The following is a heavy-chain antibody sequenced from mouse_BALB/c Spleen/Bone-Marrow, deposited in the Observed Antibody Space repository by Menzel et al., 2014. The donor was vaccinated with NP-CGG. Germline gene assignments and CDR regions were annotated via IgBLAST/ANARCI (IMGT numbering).Heavy chain of an antibody. CDR3: ARPLYYYGSSPFYAMDY. D-gene: IGHD1-1*01. J-gene: IGHJ4*01. CDR2: ISSGGGST. V-gene: IGHV5-12-1*01. CDR1: GFASSSYD. Sequence: EVQRVESGGGLVKPGGSLKLSCAASGFASSSYDMSWVRQTPEKRLEWVAYISSGGGSTYYPDTVKGRFTISRDNAKNTLYLQMSSLKSEDTAMYYCARPLYYYGSSPFYAMDYWGQGTSVTVSS.